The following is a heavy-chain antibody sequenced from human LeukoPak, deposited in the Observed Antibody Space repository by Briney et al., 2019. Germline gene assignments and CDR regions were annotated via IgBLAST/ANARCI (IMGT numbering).Heavy chain of an antibody. D-gene: IGHD4-11*01. CDR1: GDSISSTTYW. Sequence: SETLSLTCTVSGDSISSTTYWWGWIRQSPGKGLEWIGSMSYVGITSYNPSLKSRATISVDTSKNQFSLMLNSVTAADTAVYYRTRLPLDYSLDHWGQGTPVSVSS. V-gene: IGHV4-39*01. J-gene: IGHJ4*02. CDR3: TRLPLDYSLDH. CDR2: MSYVGIT.